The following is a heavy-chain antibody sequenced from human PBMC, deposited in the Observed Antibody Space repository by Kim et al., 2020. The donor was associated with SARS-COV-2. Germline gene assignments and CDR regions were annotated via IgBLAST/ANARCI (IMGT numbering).Heavy chain of an antibody. CDR1: GGTFSSYA. Sequence: SVKVSCKASGGTFSSYAISWVRQAPGQGLEWMGGIIPLFGTANYSQKFQGRVTITADESTSTAYMELSSLGSEDTAVYYCATSSYDIFTGYYPNNNWFDSWGKGTLVTVSS. CDR3: ATSSYDIFTGYYPNNNWFDS. CDR2: IIPLFGTA. D-gene: IGHD3-9*01. V-gene: IGHV1-69*13. J-gene: IGHJ5*02.